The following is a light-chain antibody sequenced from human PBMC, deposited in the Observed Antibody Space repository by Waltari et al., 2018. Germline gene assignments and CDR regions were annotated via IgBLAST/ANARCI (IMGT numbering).Light chain of an antibody. CDR1: NIGSKS. J-gene: IGLJ2*01. CDR2: YDS. V-gene: IGLV3-21*04. Sequence: SYVVTQSPSVSVAPGETDRITCGGDNIGSKSVHWYQQRPGQAPVLVISYDSDRPSGIPERVSGSNSGNTATLTISWVEAEDEADYYCLVWHSTIDHQGVFGGGTKLTVL. CDR3: LVWHSTIDHQGV.